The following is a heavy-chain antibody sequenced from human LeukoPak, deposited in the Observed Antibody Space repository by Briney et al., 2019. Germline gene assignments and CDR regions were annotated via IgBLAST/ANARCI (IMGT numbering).Heavy chain of an antibody. Sequence: GGSLRLSCAASGFTFSNYGMHWVRQAPGKGLDWVAVISYDESNKYYADSVKGRFTISRDNAKNSLYLQMNSLRAEDTAVYYCARWDYDFWSGYYSGDAFDIWGQGTMVTVSS. J-gene: IGHJ3*02. CDR3: ARWDYDFWSGYYSGDAFDI. D-gene: IGHD3-3*01. CDR2: ISYDESNK. CDR1: GFTFSNYG. V-gene: IGHV3-30*03.